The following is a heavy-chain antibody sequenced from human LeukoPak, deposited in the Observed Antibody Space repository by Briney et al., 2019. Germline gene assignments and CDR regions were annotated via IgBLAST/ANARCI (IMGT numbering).Heavy chain of an antibody. CDR1: GFTFSSYA. CDR3: AKRITYYYDSSGNDY. CDR2: ISGSGGST. Sequence: GGSLRLSCAASGFTFSSYAMSWVRQAPGKGLEGVSAISGSGGSTYYADSVKGRFTISRDNSKNTLYLQMNSLRAEDTAVYYCAKRITYYYDSSGNDYWGQGTLVTVSS. D-gene: IGHD3-22*01. V-gene: IGHV3-23*01. J-gene: IGHJ4*02.